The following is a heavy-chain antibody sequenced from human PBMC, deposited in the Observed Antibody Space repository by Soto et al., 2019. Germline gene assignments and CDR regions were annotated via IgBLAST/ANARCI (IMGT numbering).Heavy chain of an antibody. J-gene: IGHJ3*01. D-gene: IGHD3-10*01. Sequence: GGSLRLSCATSDFTISPYWMTWVRQTPGQGLEFVANIKEDGSVTNYVDSVKGRFTISRDNAKNSLYLQMNSLRAEDTAVYYCGTDQWGGAFDLWGRGTTVTVSS. CDR1: DFTISPYW. CDR3: GTDQWGGAFDL. V-gene: IGHV3-7*01. CDR2: IKEDGSVT.